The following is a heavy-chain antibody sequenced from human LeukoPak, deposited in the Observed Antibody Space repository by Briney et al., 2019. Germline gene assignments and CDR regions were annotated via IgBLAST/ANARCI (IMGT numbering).Heavy chain of an antibody. D-gene: IGHD3-22*01. J-gene: IGHJ6*03. CDR2: ISSSSSYI. CDR3: ARVLWYYDSSGRPTYYYYYMDV. CDR1: GFTFSSYA. V-gene: IGHV3-21*01. Sequence: GGSLRLSCVASGFTFSSYAMHWVRQAPGKGLEWVSSISSSSSYIYYADSVKGRFTISRDNAKNSLYLQMNSLRAEDTAVYYCARVLWYYDSSGRPTYYYYYMDVWGKGTTVTVSS.